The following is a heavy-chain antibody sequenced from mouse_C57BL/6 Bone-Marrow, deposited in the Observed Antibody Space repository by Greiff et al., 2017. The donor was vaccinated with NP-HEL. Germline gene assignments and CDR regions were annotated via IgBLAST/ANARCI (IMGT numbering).Heavy chain of an antibody. Sequence: QVQLKQPGAELVKPGASVKLSCKASGYTFTSYWMHWVKQRPGQGLEWIGMIHPNSGSTNYNEKFKSKATLTVDKSSSTAYMQLSSLTSEDSAVYYCARGTPFYPYYFDYWGQGTTLTVSS. CDR3: ARGTPFYPYYFDY. V-gene: IGHV1-64*01. J-gene: IGHJ2*01. CDR2: IHPNSGST. CDR1: GYTFTSYW.